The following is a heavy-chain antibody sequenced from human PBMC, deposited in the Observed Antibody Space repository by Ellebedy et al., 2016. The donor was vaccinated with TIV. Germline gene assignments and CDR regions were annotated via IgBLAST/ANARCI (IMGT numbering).Heavy chain of an antibody. CDR3: AGDLGAVDY. CDR1: GYTFTSYG. J-gene: IGHJ4*02. CDR2: ISAYNGDT. Sequence: AASVKVSCKASGYTFTSYGISWVRQAPGQGLQWMGWISAYNGDTNYAQKFQGRVTMTADTSTSTAFMELRRLRSDDTAVYYCAGDLGAVDYWGQGTLVTVSS. V-gene: IGHV1-18*01.